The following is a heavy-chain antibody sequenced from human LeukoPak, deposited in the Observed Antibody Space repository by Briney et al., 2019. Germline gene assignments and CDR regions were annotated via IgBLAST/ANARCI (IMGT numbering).Heavy chain of an antibody. J-gene: IGHJ4*02. CDR1: GGSISSYY. CDR3: ARGGSGYYDSSGYYLDTVDY. CDR2: IYYSGST. V-gene: IGHV4-59*08. D-gene: IGHD3-22*01. Sequence: SETLSLTCTVSGGSISSYYWSWIRQPPGKGLEWIGYIYYSGSTNYNPSLKSRVTISVDTSKNQFSLKLSSVTAADTAVYYCARGGSGYYDSSGYYLDTVDYWGQGTLVTVSS.